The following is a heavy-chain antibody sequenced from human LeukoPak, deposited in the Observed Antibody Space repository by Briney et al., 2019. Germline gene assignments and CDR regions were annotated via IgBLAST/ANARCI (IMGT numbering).Heavy chain of an antibody. CDR3: ARGASDYYDSSGYYSNWFDP. J-gene: IGHJ5*02. V-gene: IGHV3-30-3*01. CDR2: ISYDGSNK. D-gene: IGHD3-22*01. CDR1: GFTFSSYA. Sequence: GGSLPLSCAASGFTFSSYAMHWVRQAPGKGLEWVAVISYDGSNKYYADSVKGRFTISRDNSQNTLYLQMNSLRAEDTAVYYCARGASDYYDSSGYYSNWFDPWG.